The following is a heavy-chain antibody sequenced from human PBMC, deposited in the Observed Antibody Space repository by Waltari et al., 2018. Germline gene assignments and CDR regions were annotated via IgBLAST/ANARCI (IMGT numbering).Heavy chain of an antibody. CDR2: MSYDGNSK. J-gene: IGHJ6*03. CDR3: ATTGYTYGYNYFYMDA. V-gene: IGHV3-30*03. Sequence: QVQLVESGGGVVQPGRPLRLSCAASGFSFRYYGMHWVRQAPGKGLEWVAFMSYDGNSKYYGDSVKGRFTISRDNSKNTLYLQMNRLRAEDTAVYYCATTGYTYGYNYFYMDAWGKGTTVTVSS. D-gene: IGHD5-18*01. CDR1: GFSFRYYG.